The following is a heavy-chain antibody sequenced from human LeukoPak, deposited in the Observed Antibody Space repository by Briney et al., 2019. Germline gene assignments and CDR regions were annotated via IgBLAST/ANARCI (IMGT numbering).Heavy chain of an antibody. CDR3: ARSLSTAGIDY. CDR2: IYTSGST. J-gene: IGHJ4*02. CDR1: GGSISSYY. D-gene: IGHD2-2*01. V-gene: IGHV4-4*07. Sequence: SETLSLTCTVSGGSISSYYWSWIRQPAGKGLEWIGRIYTSGSTNYNPSLKSRVTMSVDTSKNQFSLNLRSVTAADTAMYFCARSLSTAGIDYWGQGTLVTVSS.